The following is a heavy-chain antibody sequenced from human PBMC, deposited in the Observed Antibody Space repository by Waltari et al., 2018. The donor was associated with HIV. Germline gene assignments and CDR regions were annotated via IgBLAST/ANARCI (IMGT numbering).Heavy chain of an antibody. D-gene: IGHD4-17*01. CDR2: ISYSGSA. CDR3: AGAPNGDFSWLDP. CDR1: GGSVTSSTYY. V-gene: IGHV4-39*07. Sequence: QLQLQESGPGLVKPSETLSLTCTVSGGSVTSSTYYWGWIRHAPGRGLEWIGAISYSGSAYYNPSLESRVTISLDTSKNQFSLKLQSVTAADTAVYYCAGAPNGDFSWLDPWGQGTLVTVSS. J-gene: IGHJ5*02.